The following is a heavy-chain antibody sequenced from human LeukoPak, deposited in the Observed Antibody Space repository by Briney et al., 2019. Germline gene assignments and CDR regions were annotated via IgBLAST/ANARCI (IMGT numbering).Heavy chain of an antibody. J-gene: IGHJ4*02. V-gene: IGHV4-30-2*01. CDR1: GGSISSGGYY. D-gene: IGHD6-19*01. Sequence: SETLSLTCTVSGGSISSGGYYWSWIRQPPGKGLEWIGYIYHSGSTYYNPSLKSRVTISVDRSENQFSLKLSSVTAADTAVYYCARGMGIAVAGYYFDYWGQGTLVTVSS. CDR2: IYHSGST. CDR3: ARGMGIAVAGYYFDY.